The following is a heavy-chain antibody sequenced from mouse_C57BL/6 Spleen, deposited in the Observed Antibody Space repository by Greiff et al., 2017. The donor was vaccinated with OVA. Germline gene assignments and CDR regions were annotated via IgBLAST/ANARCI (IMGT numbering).Heavy chain of an antibody. CDR3: VRQEGDYDDYYAMDY. V-gene: IGHV10-1*01. J-gene: IGHJ4*01. Sequence: EVQLVESGGGLVQPKGSLKLSCAASGFSFNTYAMNWVRQAPGKGLEWVARIRSKSNNYATYYADSVKDRFTISRDDSESMLYLQMNNLKTEDTAMYYCVRQEGDYDDYYAMDYWGQGTSVTVSS. CDR1: GFSFNTYA. D-gene: IGHD2-4*01. CDR2: IRSKSNNYAT.